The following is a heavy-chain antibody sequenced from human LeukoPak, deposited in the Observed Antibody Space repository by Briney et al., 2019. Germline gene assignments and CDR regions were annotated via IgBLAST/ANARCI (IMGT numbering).Heavy chain of an antibody. V-gene: IGHV4-39*01. CDR1: GGSISSGSYY. CDR2: IYYSGST. J-gene: IGHJ4*02. CDR3: ARHQDGYGDYFDF. Sequence: PSETLSLTCTVSGGSISSGSYYWGWIRQPPGKGLEWIGSIYYSGSTHYNPSLKSRVTISVDTSKNEFSLKLSSVTAADTAVYYCARHQDGYGDYFDFWGQGILVTVSS. D-gene: IGHD5-24*01.